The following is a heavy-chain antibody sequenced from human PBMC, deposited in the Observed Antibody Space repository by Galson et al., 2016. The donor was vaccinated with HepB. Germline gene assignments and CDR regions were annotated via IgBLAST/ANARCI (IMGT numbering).Heavy chain of an antibody. Sequence: QSGAEVKKPGASVKVSCKGSGYTFTSYGVSWVRQAPGQGLEWMGWISTYNGYTSYAQKLQGRVTMTTDTSTDTAYMELRSLRSDDTAVYFCARTGGRQTGVAFDVWGQGTMVTVSS. CDR2: ISTYNGYT. V-gene: IGHV1-18*01. J-gene: IGHJ3*01. CDR3: ARTGGRQTGVAFDV. CDR1: GYTFTSYG. D-gene: IGHD1-14*01.